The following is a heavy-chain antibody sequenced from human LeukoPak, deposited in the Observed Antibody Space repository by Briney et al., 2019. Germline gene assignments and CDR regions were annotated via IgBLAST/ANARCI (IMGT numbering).Heavy chain of an antibody. CDR1: GGSISSGGYY. Sequence: SQTLSLTCTVTGGSISSGGYYWSWIRQHPGMGLEWIGYIYYSGSTYYNPSLKSRVTISVDTSKNQFSLKLSSVTAADTAMYYCARDGRWNDGKAVDYWGQGTPVTVSS. D-gene: IGHD1-1*01. V-gene: IGHV4-31*03. CDR2: IYYSGST. CDR3: ARDGRWNDGKAVDY. J-gene: IGHJ4*02.